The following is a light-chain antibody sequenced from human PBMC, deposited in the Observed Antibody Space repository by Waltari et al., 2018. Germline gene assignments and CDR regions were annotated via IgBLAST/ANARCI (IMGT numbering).Light chain of an antibody. Sequence: DIQMTQTPSTLSSSVGDRVTITCRAMQRISGWLAWYQQKPGKAPKLLIFDASKLESGVPSRFSGRGFGTEFALTISGLQPDDFATYFCQQYNSFFRTFGQGTKVEIK. CDR3: QQYNSFFRT. J-gene: IGKJ1*01. CDR2: DAS. V-gene: IGKV1-5*01. CDR1: QRISGW.